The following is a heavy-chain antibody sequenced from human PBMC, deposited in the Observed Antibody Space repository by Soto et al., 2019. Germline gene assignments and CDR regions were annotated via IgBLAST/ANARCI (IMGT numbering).Heavy chain of an antibody. CDR3: ARTYCAADCPRRDFDY. J-gene: IGHJ4*02. D-gene: IGHD2-21*02. CDR1: GYILSSYN. CDR2: INPSGGRT. V-gene: IGHV1-46*01. Sequence: QVQLVQSGAEVKEPGASVKVSCKASGYILSSYNMHWVRQAPGQGLEWMGMINPSGGRTSYAQKFHDRVTMTRDTSTNTGYRELSSLRSDEPAVYYCARTYCAADCPRRDFDYWGQGTLVTVSS.